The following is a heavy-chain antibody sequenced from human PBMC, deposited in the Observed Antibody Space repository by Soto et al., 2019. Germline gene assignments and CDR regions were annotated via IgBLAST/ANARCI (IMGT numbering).Heavy chain of an antibody. Sequence: PSETLSLTCAVYGGSFSGYYWSWIRQPPGKGLEWIGEINHSGNTNYNPSLKSRVTISVDTSKNQFSLKLSSVTTADTAVFFCAREGNLGRWIQPLDSWGQGTLVTVSS. V-gene: IGHV4-34*01. J-gene: IGHJ4*02. CDR1: GGSFSGYY. D-gene: IGHD2-2*03. CDR3: AREGNLGRWIQPLDS. CDR2: INHSGNT.